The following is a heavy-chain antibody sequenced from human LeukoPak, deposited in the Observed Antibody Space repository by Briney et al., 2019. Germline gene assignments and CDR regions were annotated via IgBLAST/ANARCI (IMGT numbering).Heavy chain of an antibody. CDR1: GFTFSSYA. D-gene: IGHD3-3*01. CDR2: ISGSGGST. V-gene: IGHV3-23*01. CDR3: AKAFDFWSALDS. Sequence: PGGSLRLSCAASGFTFSSYAMSWVRQAPGKGLEWVSAISGSGGSTYYADSVKGRFTISRDNSKNTLYLQMNSLRVEDTAVYYCAKAFDFWSALDSWGQGTLVTVSS. J-gene: IGHJ4*02.